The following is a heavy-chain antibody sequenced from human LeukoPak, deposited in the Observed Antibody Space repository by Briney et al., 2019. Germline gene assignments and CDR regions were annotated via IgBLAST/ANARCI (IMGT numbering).Heavy chain of an antibody. V-gene: IGHV3-73*01. Sequence: GGSLRLSCAASGFTFSGSAMHWVRQASGKGLEWVGRIRSKANSYATAYAASVKGRFTISRDDSKNTAYLQMNSLRAEDTAVYYCAKDSYDSRAPRYAFDIWGQGTMVTVSS. CDR1: GFTFSGSA. D-gene: IGHD3-22*01. CDR3: AKDSYDSRAPRYAFDI. J-gene: IGHJ3*02. CDR2: IRSKANSYAT.